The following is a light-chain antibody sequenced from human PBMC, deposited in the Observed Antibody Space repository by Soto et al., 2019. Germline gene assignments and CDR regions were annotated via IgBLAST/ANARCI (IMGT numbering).Light chain of an antibody. J-gene: IGKJ3*01. CDR3: QQYNISQFT. Sequence: EIVMTQSPATLSVSPGERATLSCRASQSISSNLAWYQHKHGQAPRLLIYGASTRATGIPATFTGRGSGTEFPITISRLHSEVYAVYYGQQYNISQFTFGPGTKVDI. CDR1: QSISSN. CDR2: GAS. V-gene: IGKV3-15*01.